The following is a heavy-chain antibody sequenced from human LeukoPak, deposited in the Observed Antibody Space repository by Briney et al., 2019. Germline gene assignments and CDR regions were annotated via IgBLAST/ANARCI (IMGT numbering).Heavy chain of an antibody. D-gene: IGHD6-13*01. CDR2: INTNTGNP. J-gene: IGHJ4*02. CDR1: GYTFTSYA. Sequence: GASVKVSCKASGYTFTSYAMNWVRQAPGQGLEWMGWINTNTGNPTYAQGFTGRFVFSLDTSVSTAYLQISSLKAEDTAVYYCARMGIAAAGTVLWEDYWGQGTLVTVSS. V-gene: IGHV7-4-1*02. CDR3: ARMGIAAAGTVLWEDY.